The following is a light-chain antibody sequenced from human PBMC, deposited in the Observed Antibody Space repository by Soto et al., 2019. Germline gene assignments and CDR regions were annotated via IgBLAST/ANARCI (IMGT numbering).Light chain of an antibody. J-gene: IGLJ3*02. CDR2: YDS. Sequence: SYELTQPPSVSVAPGKTASVACGGSNIGSKSVHWYQKKSGQAPVLVMYYDSYRPSGIPERFSGSNSGNTATLTISRVEAGYEADYYCQVWDISSGHVVFGGGTKLTVL. CDR1: NIGSKS. CDR3: QVWDISSGHVV. V-gene: IGLV3-21*01.